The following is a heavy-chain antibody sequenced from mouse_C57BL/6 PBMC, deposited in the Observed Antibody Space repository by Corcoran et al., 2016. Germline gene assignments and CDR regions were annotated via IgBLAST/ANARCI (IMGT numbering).Heavy chain of an antibody. CDR3: ARHGSRDRSFDV. V-gene: IGHV9-4*01. D-gene: IGHD1-1*01. J-gene: IGHJ1*03. Sequence: QMQLVQSGTELKKPGETVKISCKASGYACTTAGMQWVQKMPGKGFKWIVWINTHSGEPKYAEDIKGRFAFSVETSASTAYLQISNLKNEDTATYFCARHGSRDRSFDVWGTGTTVTVSS. CDR1: GYACTTAG. CDR2: INTHSGEP.